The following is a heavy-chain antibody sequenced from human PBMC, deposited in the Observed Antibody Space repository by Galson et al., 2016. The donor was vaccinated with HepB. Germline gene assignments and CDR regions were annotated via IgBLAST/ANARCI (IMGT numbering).Heavy chain of an antibody. Sequence: SLRLSCAVSGFTFTDYWMHWVRQVPGKGLVWVSRITDDGNTAYADSVKGRFTISSDNAKSTLYLHMNSLRAEDTAVYYCGSVALGWGQGTLVTVSS. CDR1: GFTFTDYW. V-gene: IGHV3-74*01. CDR3: GSVALG. D-gene: IGHD3-3*01. J-gene: IGHJ4*02. CDR2: ITDDGNT.